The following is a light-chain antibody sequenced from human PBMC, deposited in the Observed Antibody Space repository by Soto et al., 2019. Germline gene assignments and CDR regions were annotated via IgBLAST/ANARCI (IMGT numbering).Light chain of an antibody. CDR1: QSVGSY. CDR3: QQRSNWLT. J-gene: IGKJ4*01. Sequence: EIVLTQSPATLSLSPGERATLSCRASQSVGSYLAWYQQKPGQAPRLLIYDASNRATGIPARFSGSGSGTDFTLTLSILEPDDFAVYYCQQRSNWLTFGGGTQVEIK. V-gene: IGKV3-11*01. CDR2: DAS.